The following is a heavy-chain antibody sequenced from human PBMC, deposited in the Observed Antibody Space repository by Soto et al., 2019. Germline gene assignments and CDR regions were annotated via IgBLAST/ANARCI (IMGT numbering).Heavy chain of an antibody. J-gene: IGHJ4*02. Sequence: ASVKFCKASWYSFTSYYMHWVRQAPGQGLEWMGIINPSGGSTSYAQKFQGRVTMTRDTSTSTVYMELSSLRSEDTAVYYCARDLPRGYDYLPFAYWGQGTLVTVSS. D-gene: IGHD5-12*01. V-gene: IGHV1-46*03. CDR2: INPSGGST. CDR1: WYSFTSYY. CDR3: ARDLPRGYDYLPFAY.